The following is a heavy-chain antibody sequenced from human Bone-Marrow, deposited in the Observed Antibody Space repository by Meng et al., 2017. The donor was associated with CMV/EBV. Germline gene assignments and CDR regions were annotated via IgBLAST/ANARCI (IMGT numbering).Heavy chain of an antibody. CDR2: INWSSTAK. J-gene: IGHJ5*02. Sequence: GGSLRLSCVASGFTLSPYGMNWVRQAPGRGLEWISYINWSSTAKYYAESVRGRFTVSRDDAKNSLYLQMNSLRAEDTAVYYCTRDSDGNFALWGQGTPVTVSS. CDR1: GFTLSPYG. V-gene: IGHV3-48*04. CDR3: TRDSDGNFAL. D-gene: IGHD4-23*01.